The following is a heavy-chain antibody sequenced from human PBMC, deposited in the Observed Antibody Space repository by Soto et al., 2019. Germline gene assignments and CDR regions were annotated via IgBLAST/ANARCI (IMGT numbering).Heavy chain of an antibody. J-gene: IGHJ3*02. D-gene: IGHD2-15*01. CDR2: IYKDFT. CDR3: AREPRDCSGGSCSIMGDAFDI. CDR1: GFTVTDIY. V-gene: IGHV3-66*01. Sequence: EVQLVESGGGLVQPGGSLRLSCVASGFTVTDIYMNWVRQAPGKGLEGGSVIYKDFTDYADFVRGRFSVSTDTSKNALYLQLDNLRAEDTAVYYCAREPRDCSGGSCSIMGDAFDIWGQGAMVTVSS.